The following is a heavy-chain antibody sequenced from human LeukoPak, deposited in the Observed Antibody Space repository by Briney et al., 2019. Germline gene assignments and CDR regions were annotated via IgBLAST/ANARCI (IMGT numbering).Heavy chain of an antibody. J-gene: IGHJ4*02. CDR2: IKQDGSEK. CDR1: GLTFSNYW. CDR3: ARDGFGTGSN. V-gene: IGHV3-7*03. Sequence: GGSLRLSCAASGLTFSNYWMDWVRQAPGKGLEWVANIKQDGSEKNYVDSVKGRFIISRDNAKSSLYLQMNTLRADDTAVYYCARDGFGTGSNWGQGTLVTISS. D-gene: IGHD3-16*01.